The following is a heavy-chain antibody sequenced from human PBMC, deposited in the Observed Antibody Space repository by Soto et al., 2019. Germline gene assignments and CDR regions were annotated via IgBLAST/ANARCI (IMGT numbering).Heavy chain of an antibody. J-gene: IGHJ6*02. CDR2: IDPSDSYT. Sequence: ESLKISCKGSGYSFTSYWISWVRQMPGKGLEWMGRIDPSDSYTNYSPSFQGHVTISADKSISTAYLQWSSLKASDTAMYYCARIPYYYDSSGYPAGMDVWGQGTTVTVYS. V-gene: IGHV5-10-1*01. CDR1: GYSFTSYW. CDR3: ARIPYYYDSSGYPAGMDV. D-gene: IGHD3-22*01.